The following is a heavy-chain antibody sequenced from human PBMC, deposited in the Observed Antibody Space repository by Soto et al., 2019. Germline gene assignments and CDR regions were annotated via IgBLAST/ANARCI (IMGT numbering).Heavy chain of an antibody. Sequence: GGSLRLSCAASGFIFTNYAMSWVRQAPGKGLEWVSGISVRGDNTLYADSLKGRFTISRDNSKNTLYLQMNSLRAEDTALYYFAKDVCGVDCSGGSCVDSFDIWGQGTMVTVSS. CDR1: GFIFTNYA. J-gene: IGHJ3*02. CDR3: AKDVCGVDCSGGSCVDSFDI. CDR2: ISVRGDNT. D-gene: IGHD2-15*01. V-gene: IGHV3-23*01.